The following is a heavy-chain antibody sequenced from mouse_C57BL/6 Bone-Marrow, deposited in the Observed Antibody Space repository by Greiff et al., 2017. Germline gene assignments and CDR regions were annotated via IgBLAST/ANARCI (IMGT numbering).Heavy chain of an antibody. Sequence: EVKLQESGGGLVQPGGSLKLSCAASGFTFSDYYMYWVRQTPEKRLEWVAYISNGGGSTYYPDTVKGRFTISRDNAKNTLYLQMSRLKSEDTAMYYCARSTGTRYFDYWGQGTTLTVSS. CDR1: GFTFSDYY. CDR2: ISNGGGST. CDR3: ARSTGTRYFDY. J-gene: IGHJ2*01. V-gene: IGHV5-12*01. D-gene: IGHD4-1*02.